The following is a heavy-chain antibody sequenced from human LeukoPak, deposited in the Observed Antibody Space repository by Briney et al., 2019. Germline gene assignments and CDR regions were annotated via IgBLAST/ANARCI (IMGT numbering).Heavy chain of an antibody. CDR2: ISGNGGRT. CDR1: GFTFSNYA. V-gene: IGHV3-23*01. CDR3: AKVRDMDTVLGRFDK. J-gene: IGHJ5*02. D-gene: IGHD5-18*01. Sequence: GGSLRLSCAASGFTFSNYAMSWVRQAPGKGLEWVSVISGNGGRTYYADSVEGRFTISRDNSKNTLYLQMNSLRAEDTAVYYCAKVRDMDTVLGRFDKWGQGTLVTVSS.